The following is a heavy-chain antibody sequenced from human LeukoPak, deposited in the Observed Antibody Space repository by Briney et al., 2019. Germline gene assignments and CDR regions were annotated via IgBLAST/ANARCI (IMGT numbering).Heavy chain of an antibody. Sequence: SETLSLTCTVSGGSISISSSYWGWIRQPPGKGLEWVGSVHYSGNTFYNPSLKSRVTISLDTSKNHFSLKVHSVTAADTAVYYCAREDDTIADNTFDIWGQGTVVTVSS. CDR1: GGSISISSSY. D-gene: IGHD6-13*01. CDR3: AREDDTIADNTFDI. V-gene: IGHV4-39*07. J-gene: IGHJ3*02. CDR2: VHYSGNT.